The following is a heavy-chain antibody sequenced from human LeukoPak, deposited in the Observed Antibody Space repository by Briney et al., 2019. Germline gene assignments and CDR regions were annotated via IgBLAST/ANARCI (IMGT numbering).Heavy chain of an antibody. CDR3: ARGDTVATGLYDY. V-gene: IGHV4-4*07. Sequence: SEALSLTCTVYGGSISSYYWSWIRQPAGKGLEWIGRIYTTGGTNYNPSLKSRVTISIDKSKNQFSLKLSSVTAADTAVYYCARGDTVATGLYDYWGQGTLVTVSS. D-gene: IGHD5-12*01. J-gene: IGHJ4*02. CDR1: GGSISSYY. CDR2: IYTTGGT.